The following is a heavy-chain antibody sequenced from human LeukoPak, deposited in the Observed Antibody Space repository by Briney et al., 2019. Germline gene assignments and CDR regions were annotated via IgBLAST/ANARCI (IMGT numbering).Heavy chain of an antibody. CDR1: GYTFTVHS. CDR2: IDPNSGDT. Sequence: ASVKVSCKASGYTFTVHSIHWVRQTPGLGLEWMGWIDPNSGDTNYAQNFQGRVTMTRDTSITTAYMELSSLRSDDTAVYYCARGALTAAVDHWGQGTLVTVSS. J-gene: IGHJ5*02. D-gene: IGHD6-13*01. V-gene: IGHV1-2*02. CDR3: ARGALTAAVDH.